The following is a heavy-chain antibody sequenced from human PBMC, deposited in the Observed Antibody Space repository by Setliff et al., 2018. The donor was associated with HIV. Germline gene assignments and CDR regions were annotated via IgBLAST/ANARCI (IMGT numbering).Heavy chain of an antibody. D-gene: IGHD2-15*01. J-gene: IGHJ4*02. CDR1: GYTFSSHS. CDR2: INTNTGNP. Sequence: ASVKVSCKASGYTFSSHSINWVRQAPGQGLEWMGWINTNTGNPTYGQGFTGRFVFSLDTSVSTAYLQISSLKAEDSAVYYCARRMEMTPIGYWGQGTLVTVSS. V-gene: IGHV7-4-1*02. CDR3: ARRMEMTPIGY.